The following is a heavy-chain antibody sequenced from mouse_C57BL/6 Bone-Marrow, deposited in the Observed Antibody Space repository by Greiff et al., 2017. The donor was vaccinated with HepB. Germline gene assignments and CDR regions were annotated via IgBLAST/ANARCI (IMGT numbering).Heavy chain of an antibody. Sequence: VHVKQSGAELVRPGASVKLSCTASGFNIKDDYMHWVKQRPEQGLEWIGWIDPENGDTEYASKFQGKATITADTSSNTAYLQLSSLTSEDTAVYYCTTVYRGYWGQGTTLTVSS. D-gene: IGHD2-14*01. CDR1: GFNIKDDY. J-gene: IGHJ2*01. CDR3: TTVYRGY. V-gene: IGHV14-4*01. CDR2: IDPENGDT.